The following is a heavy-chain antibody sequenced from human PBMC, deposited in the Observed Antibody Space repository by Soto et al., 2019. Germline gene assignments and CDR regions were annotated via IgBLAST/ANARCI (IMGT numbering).Heavy chain of an antibody. CDR2: ISAHNGNT. CDR3: AREGLRLGEYVPFEI. J-gene: IGHJ3*02. CDR1: GYTFTNYG. V-gene: IGHV1-18*04. D-gene: IGHD3-16*01. Sequence: QVQLVQSGAEAKKPGASVKVSCKASGYTFTNYGISWVRQAPGQGLEWLAWISAHNGNTKYAQKVPARVTMTTDTSTGTAYMGLRSLRSDDTAVYYCAREGLRLGEYVPFEIWGQGTMVTVTS.